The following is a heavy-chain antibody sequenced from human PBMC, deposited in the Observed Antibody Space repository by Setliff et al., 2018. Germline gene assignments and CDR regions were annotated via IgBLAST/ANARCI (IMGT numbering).Heavy chain of an antibody. CDR1: GFTFSSYA. V-gene: IGHV3-30*04. CDR3: ARARNKYGAFDY. Sequence: PGGSLRLSCAASGFTFSSYAMHWVRQAPGKGLEWVAVIPYDGSNKYYADSVKGRFTISRDNSKNTLYLQMNSLRAEDTAVYYCARARNKYGAFDYWGQGTLVTVSS. J-gene: IGHJ4*02. D-gene: IGHD4-17*01. CDR2: IPYDGSNK.